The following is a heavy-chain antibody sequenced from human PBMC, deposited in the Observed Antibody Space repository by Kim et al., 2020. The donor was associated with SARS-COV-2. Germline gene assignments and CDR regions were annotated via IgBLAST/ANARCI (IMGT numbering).Heavy chain of an antibody. J-gene: IGHJ4*02. V-gene: IGHV3-30-3*01. CDR1: GFTFSSYA. CDR3: ARDHRYSSGWLLSYYFDY. CDR2: ISYDGSNK. D-gene: IGHD6-19*01. Sequence: GGSLRLSCAASGFTFSSYAMHWVRQAPGKGLEWVAVISYDGSNKYYADSVKGRFTISRDNSKNTLYLQMNSLRAEDTAVYYCARDHRYSSGWLLSYYFDYEGQGTLVSVSS.